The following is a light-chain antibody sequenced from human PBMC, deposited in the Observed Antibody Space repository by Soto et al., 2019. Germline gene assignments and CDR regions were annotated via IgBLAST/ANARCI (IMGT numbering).Light chain of an antibody. Sequence: DIQLTQSPSFLSASVGDRLTITCRASQDIRSSLAWYQQKPGKAPNLLIYTVSTMHSGVPSRFSSSRSRTELTLTISSLQPEDFATYFCQQFNSYPFTFRLGTNVEF. CDR3: QQFNSYPFT. CDR2: TVS. J-gene: IGKJ4*01. V-gene: IGKV1-9*01. CDR1: QDIRSS.